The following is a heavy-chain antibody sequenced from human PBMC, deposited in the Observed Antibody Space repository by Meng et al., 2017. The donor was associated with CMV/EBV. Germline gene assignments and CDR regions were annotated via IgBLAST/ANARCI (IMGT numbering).Heavy chain of an antibody. Sequence: GESLKISCASSGFTFSSYSMNWVRQAPGKGLEWVSSISSISSDIYYEDSVKGRFTISRDNTKNSLYLHMNSLRAEDTAVYYCAGGGKLDYDSSSTRSYWFDPWGQGTMVTVSS. CDR2: ISSISSDI. V-gene: IGHV3-21*01. J-gene: IGHJ5*02. CDR3: AGGGKLDYDSSSTRSYWFDP. D-gene: IGHD3-22*01. CDR1: GFTFSSYS.